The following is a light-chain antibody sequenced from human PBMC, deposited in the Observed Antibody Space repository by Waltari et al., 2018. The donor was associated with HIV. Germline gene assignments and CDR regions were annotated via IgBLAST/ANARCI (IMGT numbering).Light chain of an antibody. CDR1: QSVSNY. Sequence: EIVMTQSPATLSLSPGERATLSCRASQSVSNYLAWYQQKPGQPPRLLIYGASSRATGIPARFSGSGSGTDFTLTISSLEPGDVGVYYCQQRSNWPITFGQGTRLEIE. CDR3: QQRSNWPIT. CDR2: GAS. J-gene: IGKJ5*01. V-gene: IGKV3-11*01.